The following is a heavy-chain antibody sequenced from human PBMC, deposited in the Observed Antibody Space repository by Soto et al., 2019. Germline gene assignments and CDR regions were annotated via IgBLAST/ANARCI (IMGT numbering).Heavy chain of an antibody. CDR2: VIPLFTKA. J-gene: IGHJ1*01. CDR1: GGTFSRSA. Sequence: QVQLVQSGAEVKKPGSSVKVSCKASGGTFSRSAINWVRQAPGQGLEWMGGVIPLFTKANFAQKFQGRVTITADESTHTAYKGLRSLTSEDTAVYDFARDGTLDDTGDYYYCNWGQGNLVTVSS. CDR3: ARDGTLDDTGDYYYCN. D-gene: IGHD3-22*01. V-gene: IGHV1-69*01.